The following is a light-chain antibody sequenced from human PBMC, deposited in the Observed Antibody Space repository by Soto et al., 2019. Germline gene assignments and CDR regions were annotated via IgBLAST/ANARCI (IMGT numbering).Light chain of an antibody. CDR1: QGIRSE. CDR2: TAS. V-gene: IGKV1-39*01. J-gene: IGKJ1*01. Sequence: IQMTQSPSSLSASVGDRVTITCRASQGIRSELGWYQQKPGKAPNLLIYTASSLHSGVPSRFSGSGSGTDFTLTISSLQPEDFATFYCQQSYSSWTFGQGTKVDIK. CDR3: QQSYSSWT.